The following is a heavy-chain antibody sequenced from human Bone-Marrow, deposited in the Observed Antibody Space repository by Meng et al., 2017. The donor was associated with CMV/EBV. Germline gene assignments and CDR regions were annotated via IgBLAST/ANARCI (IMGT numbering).Heavy chain of an antibody. J-gene: IGHJ6*02. V-gene: IGHV1-69*13. CDR1: GGTFSSYA. D-gene: IGHD2-2*01. CDR3: ARGVGYCSSTSCHGFYYGMDV. CDR2: IIPIFDTA. Sequence: SVKVSCKASGGTFSSYAITWVRQAPGQGLEWMGGIIPIFDTADYAQKFQGRVTITLEESTSTAYMELSSLRSEDTAVYYCARGVGYCSSTSCHGFYYGMDVWGQGTTVTVSS.